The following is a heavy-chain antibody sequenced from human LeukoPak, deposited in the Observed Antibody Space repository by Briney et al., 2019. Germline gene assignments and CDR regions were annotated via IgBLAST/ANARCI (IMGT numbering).Heavy chain of an antibody. V-gene: IGHV4-38-2*02. Sequence: SETLSLTCTVSGYSISSGYYWGWIRQPPGKGLEWIGSIYHSGGTYYNPSLESRVTISVDTSKKQFSLKLSSVTAADTAFYYCARYIVSYPHDAFDIWGQGTMVTVSS. CDR2: IYHSGGT. CDR1: GYSISSGYY. D-gene: IGHD1-26*01. J-gene: IGHJ3*02. CDR3: ARYIVSYPHDAFDI.